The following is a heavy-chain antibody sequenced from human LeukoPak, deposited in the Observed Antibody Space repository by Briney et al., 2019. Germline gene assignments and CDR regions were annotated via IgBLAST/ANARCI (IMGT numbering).Heavy chain of an antibody. J-gene: IGHJ4*02. Sequence: GASVKVSCKASGYTFTGYYMHWVRQAPGQGLEWMGRINPNSGGTNYAQKFQGRVTMTRDTSISTAYMELSGLRSDDTAVYYCARERLPLYYYDSSGYRLFDYWGQGTLVTVSS. CDR1: GYTFTGYY. CDR2: INPNSGGT. D-gene: IGHD3-22*01. CDR3: ARERLPLYYYDSSGYRLFDY. V-gene: IGHV1-2*06.